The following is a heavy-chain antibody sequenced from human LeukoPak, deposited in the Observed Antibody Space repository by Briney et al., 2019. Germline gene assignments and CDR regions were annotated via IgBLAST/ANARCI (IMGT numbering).Heavy chain of an antibody. CDR1: GYTFTSYD. Sequence: ASVKVSCKASGYTFTSYDINWVRQATGQGLEWMGWMNPNSGNTGYAQKFQGRVTMTRNTSISTAYMELSSLRSEDTAVYYCARSTSQRHYYYYYMDVWGKGTTVTVS. D-gene: IGHD5/OR15-5a*01. CDR3: ARSTSQRHYYYYYMDV. V-gene: IGHV1-8*01. J-gene: IGHJ6*03. CDR2: MNPNSGNT.